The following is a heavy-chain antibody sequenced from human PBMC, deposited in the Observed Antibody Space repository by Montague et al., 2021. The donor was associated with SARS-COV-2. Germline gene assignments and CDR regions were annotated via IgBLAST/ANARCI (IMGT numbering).Heavy chain of an antibody. J-gene: IGHJ4*02. CDR3: ARGAPGY. CDR1: GGSFSGYW. Sequence: SETLSLTCAVYGGSFSGYWWTWIRQSPGKGLEWIGGINDSVTTKYNPSLKSRVTISVDTSKNQFSLDLTSVTVGDTAVYYCARGAPGYWGQGTLVTVSA. V-gene: IGHV4-34*01. CDR2: INDSVTT.